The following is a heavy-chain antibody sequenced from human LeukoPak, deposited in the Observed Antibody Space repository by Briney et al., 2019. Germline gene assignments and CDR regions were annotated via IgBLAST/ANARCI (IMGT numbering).Heavy chain of an antibody. J-gene: IGHJ4*02. D-gene: IGHD6-13*01. V-gene: IGHV1-2*02. Sequence: GASVKVSCKASGYTFTSYAMHWVRQAPGQRLEWMGWINPNGGGTNYAQKFQGRVTMTRDTSITTAYMELSRLRSDDTAVYYCVGVKLRSFDYWGQGTLVTVSS. CDR3: VGVKLRSFDY. CDR2: INPNGGGT. CDR1: GYTFTSYA.